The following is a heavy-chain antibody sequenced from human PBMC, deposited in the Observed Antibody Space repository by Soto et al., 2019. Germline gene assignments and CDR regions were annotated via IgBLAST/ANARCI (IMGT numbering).Heavy chain of an antibody. CDR3: ARRLAYCGGDCHGFDY. D-gene: IGHD2-21*02. Sequence: HGELLKISCRGSGYSFTSYCIGRVRQITGKGLEWMGIIYPGDSDTRYSPSFQGQVTISADKSISTAYLQWSSLKASDTAMYYCARRLAYCGGDCHGFDYWGQGTLVTVSS. J-gene: IGHJ4*02. V-gene: IGHV5-51*01. CDR1: GYSFTSYC. CDR2: IYPGDSDT.